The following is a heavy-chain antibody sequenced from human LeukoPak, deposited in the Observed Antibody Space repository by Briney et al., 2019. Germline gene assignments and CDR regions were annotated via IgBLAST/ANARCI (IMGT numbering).Heavy chain of an antibody. J-gene: IGHJ4*02. Sequence: GSSVKVSCKASGGTFSSYAISWVRQAPGQGLEWMGGIIPIFGTANYAQKLQGRVTMTTDTSTSTAYMELRSLRADDTAVYYCARVSPRDYYYDSSGSDYWGQGTLVTVSS. D-gene: IGHD3-22*01. CDR3: ARVSPRDYYYDSSGSDY. V-gene: IGHV1-69*05. CDR2: IIPIFGTA. CDR1: GGTFSSYA.